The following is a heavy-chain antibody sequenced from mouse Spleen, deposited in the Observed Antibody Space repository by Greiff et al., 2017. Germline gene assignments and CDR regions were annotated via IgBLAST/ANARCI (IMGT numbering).Heavy chain of an antibody. CDR1: GYTFTSYW. CDR2: IYPSDSET. CDR3: ARKGGITTPLDY. J-gene: IGHJ2*01. V-gene: IGHV1-61*01. Sequence: QVQLQQPGAELVRPGSSVKLSCKASGYTFTSYWMDWVKQRPGQGLEWIGNIYPSDSETHYNQKFKDKATLTVDKSSSTAYMQLSSLTSEDSAVYYCARKGGITTPLDYWGQGTTLTVSS. D-gene: IGHD1-2*01.